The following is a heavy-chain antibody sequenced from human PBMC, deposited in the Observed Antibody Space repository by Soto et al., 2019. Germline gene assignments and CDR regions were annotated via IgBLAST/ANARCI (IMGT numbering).Heavy chain of an antibody. Sequence: EVQLVQSGAEVKKPGESLRISCRGSGYRFTNYWISWLRQMPEKGLEWMGRIDPSDSYTNYSSSFQGHVTISTDKYIITAYIQLRSLTASATVTSDYAGHPVKAIGLDYWGQGTVVTVSS. D-gene: IGHD3-10*01. CDR3: AGHPVKAIGLDY. J-gene: IGHJ4*02. CDR1: GYRFTNYW. V-gene: IGHV5-10-1*01. CDR2: IDPSDSYT.